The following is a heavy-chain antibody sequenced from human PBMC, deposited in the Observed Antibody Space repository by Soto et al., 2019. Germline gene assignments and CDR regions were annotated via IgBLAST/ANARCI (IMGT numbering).Heavy chain of an antibody. V-gene: IGHV1-18*01. CDR2: ISAYNGNT. CDR3: ERVAAVAGPSGDY. D-gene: IGHD6-19*01. CDR1: GYTFTSYG. J-gene: IGHJ4*02. Sequence: QVQLVQSGAEVKKPGASVKVSCKASGYTFTSYGISWVRQAPGQGLEWMGWISAYNGNTNYAQKLQGRVTMTTDTSMSTAYMDLRSLRSEDKAVNDCERVAAVAGPSGDYWGQGTLVIVSS.